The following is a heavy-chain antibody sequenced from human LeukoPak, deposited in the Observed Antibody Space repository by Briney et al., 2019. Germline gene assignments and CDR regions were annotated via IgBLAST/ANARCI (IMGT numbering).Heavy chain of an antibody. CDR1: GGSISSYY. CDR3: ARGGSSSWYYFDY. V-gene: IGHV4-59*01. Sequence: SETLSLTCTVSGGSISSYYWSWIRQPPGKGLEWIGYIYYSGSTDYNPSLKSRVTISVDTSKNQFSLKLSSVTAADTAVYYCARGGSSSWYYFDYWGQGTLVTVSS. D-gene: IGHD6-13*01. CDR2: IYYSGST. J-gene: IGHJ4*02.